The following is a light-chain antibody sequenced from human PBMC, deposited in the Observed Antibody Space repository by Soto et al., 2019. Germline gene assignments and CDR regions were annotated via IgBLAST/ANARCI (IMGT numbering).Light chain of an antibody. V-gene: IGLV1-40*01. CDR2: GNS. CDR1: SSNIGAGYD. J-gene: IGLJ1*01. Sequence: QTVVTQPPSVSGAPGQRVTISCTGSSSNIGAGYDVHWYQQLPGTAPKLLIYGNSNRPSGVPDRFSGSKSGTSASLAITGLQDEDEADYYCQSYDSSLSALYVVGTGTKVTVL. CDR3: QSYDSSLSALYV.